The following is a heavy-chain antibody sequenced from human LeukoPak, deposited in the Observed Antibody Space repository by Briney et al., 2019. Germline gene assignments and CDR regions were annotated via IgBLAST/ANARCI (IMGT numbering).Heavy chain of an antibody. J-gene: IGHJ4*02. CDR2: ISLTGLT. CDR3: SRENGAFSPFGY. D-gene: IGHD2-8*01. Sequence: SETLSLTCGVSGGSISNTNWWSWVRQPPGQGLEWIGEISLTGLTHYNPSLESRATVSLDKSKNQLSLNLTSVTAADTAVYYCSRENGAFSPFGYWGQGTLVT. CDR1: GGSISNTNW. V-gene: IGHV4-4*02.